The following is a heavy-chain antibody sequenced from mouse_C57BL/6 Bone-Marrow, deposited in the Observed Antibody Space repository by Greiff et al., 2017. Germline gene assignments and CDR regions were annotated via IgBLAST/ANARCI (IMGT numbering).Heavy chain of an antibody. J-gene: IGHJ2*01. CDR2: IDPSDSYT. CDR1: GYTFTSYW. Sequence: VQLQQPGAELVRPGTSVKLSCKASGYTFTSYWMHWVKQRPGQGLEWIGVIDPSDSYTNYNQKFKGKATLTVDTSSSTAYMQLSSLTSEDSAVYYCARSGDSCYFDYWGQGTTLTVSS. D-gene: IGHD3-1*01. V-gene: IGHV1-59*01. CDR3: ARSGDSCYFDY.